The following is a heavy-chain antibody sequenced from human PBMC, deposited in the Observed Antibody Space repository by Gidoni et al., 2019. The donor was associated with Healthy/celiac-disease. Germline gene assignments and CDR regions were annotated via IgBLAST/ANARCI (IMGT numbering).Heavy chain of an antibody. J-gene: IGHJ6*02. D-gene: IGHD3-10*01. V-gene: IGHV1-18*01. CDR2: ISAYNGNT. CDR1: GSTFTSYG. Sequence: QVQLVQSGAEVKRPGASVKGSCKAYGSTFTSYGISWVRQAPGQGFDWMGWISAYNGNTNYAQKLQGRVTRTTDTSTSTAYMELRSLRSDDTAVYYCARDRPYGSGRGTDVWGQGTTVTVSS. CDR3: ARDRPYGSGRGTDV.